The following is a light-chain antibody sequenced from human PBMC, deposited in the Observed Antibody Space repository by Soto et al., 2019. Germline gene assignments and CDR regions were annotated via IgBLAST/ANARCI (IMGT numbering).Light chain of an antibody. Sequence: EVVMTQSPPSLPVTLGQPASISCRSSQSVVYSDGNAYLNWFHQRPGQSPRRLIYTVSNRDSGVPDGFSGGGSGTDFALQISRVEAEDGCIYYCMQGTYWPPTFGQGTKVEI. CDR2: TVS. CDR1: QSVVYSDGNAY. CDR3: MQGTYWPPT. J-gene: IGKJ1*01. V-gene: IGKV2-30*01.